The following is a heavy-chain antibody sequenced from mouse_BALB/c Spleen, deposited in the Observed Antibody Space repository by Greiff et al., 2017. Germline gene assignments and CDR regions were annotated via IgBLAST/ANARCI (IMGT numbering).Heavy chain of an antibody. CDR2: ISSGSSTI. J-gene: IGHJ4*01. D-gene: IGHD2-4*01. CDR1: GFTFSSFG. CDR3: ARPPYDYDGHYYAMDY. Sequence: EVQVVESGGGLVQPGGSRKLSCAASGFTFSSFGMHWVRQAPEKGLEWVAYISSGSSTIYYADTVKGRFTITRDNPKNTLFLQMTSLRSEDTAMYYCARPPYDYDGHYYAMDYWGQGTSVTVSS. V-gene: IGHV5-17*02.